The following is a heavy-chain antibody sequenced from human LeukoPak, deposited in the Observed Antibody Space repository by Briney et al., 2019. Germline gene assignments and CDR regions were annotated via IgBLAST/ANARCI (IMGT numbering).Heavy chain of an antibody. CDR1: GFNISSNY. CDR3: ARGDDYNGMDV. Sequence: GGSLRLSCAASGFNISSNYMSWVRQAPGKGLEWVSVIYSGGFTDYADSVRSRFTISRDNSKNTLYLQMNRLRADDTAVYYCARGDDYNGMDVWGQGTMGTVSS. CDR2: IYSGGFT. V-gene: IGHV3-53*01. D-gene: IGHD2-21*02. J-gene: IGHJ6*02.